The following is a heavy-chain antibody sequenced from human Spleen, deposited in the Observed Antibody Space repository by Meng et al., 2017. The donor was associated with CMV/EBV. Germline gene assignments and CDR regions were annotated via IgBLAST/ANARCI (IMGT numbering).Heavy chain of an antibody. CDR2: IYYSGST. D-gene: IGHD2-2*01. CDR1: GGSISSTSSY. J-gene: IGHJ4*02. V-gene: IGHV4-39*07. CDR3: SRVPRYPLRKMGYFDS. Sequence: GSLRLSCTVSGGSISSTSSYWGWIRQPPGKGLEWIGSIYYSGSTYYTPSLESRVSISVDMSKNQFSLKLTSVTAADTAVYFCSRVPRYPLRKMGYFDSWGQGTVVTVSS.